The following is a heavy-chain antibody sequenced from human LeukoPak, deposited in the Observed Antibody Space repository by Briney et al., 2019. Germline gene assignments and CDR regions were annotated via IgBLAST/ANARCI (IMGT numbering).Heavy chain of an antibody. CDR2: ISAYNGDT. CDR1: GYSFTRNG. J-gene: IGHJ6*02. CDR3: ASGLGFCSGSDCTNLVKDYYYGMNV. Sequence: ASVQVSCKASGYSFTRNGISWVRQAPGQGLEWMGWISAYNGDTNYAQNFQGRVTMTTDSSTSTAYMELRSLRSDDTAVYYCASGLGFCSGSDCTNLVKDYYYGMNVWGQGTTVTVSS. D-gene: IGHD2-15*01. V-gene: IGHV1-18*01.